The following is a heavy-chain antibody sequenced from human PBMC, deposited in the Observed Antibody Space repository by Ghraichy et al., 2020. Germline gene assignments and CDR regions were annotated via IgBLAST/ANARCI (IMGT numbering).Heavy chain of an antibody. CDR1: GFTFSSYA. J-gene: IGHJ3*01. CDR3: ATKSSFDF. V-gene: IGHV3-23*01. CDR2: ISVSGGTT. D-gene: IGHD3-10*01. Sequence: GGSLRLSCAASGFTFSSYAMSWVRQAPGKGLEWLSTISVSGGTTYYAESVGGRFTISRDNSRNTLYLQMNNLRADDTAVYYCATKSSFDFWGQGTMVTVSS.